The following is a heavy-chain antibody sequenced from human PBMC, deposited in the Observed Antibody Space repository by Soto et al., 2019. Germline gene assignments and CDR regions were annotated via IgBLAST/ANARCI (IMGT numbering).Heavy chain of an antibody. CDR2: MLQTGSA. J-gene: IGHJ4*02. CDR1: DDSISTYDW. D-gene: IGHD3-3*01. CDR3: ATGNVDSMLEY. V-gene: IGHV4-4*02. Sequence: SETLSLTCVVSDDSISTYDWWTGGRQPPGKRLEWIGKMLQTGSADYSPSRKSRVTISADSSKNHYSLRLTAVTAADTAVYYCATGNVDSMLEYWGQGTQVTVSS.